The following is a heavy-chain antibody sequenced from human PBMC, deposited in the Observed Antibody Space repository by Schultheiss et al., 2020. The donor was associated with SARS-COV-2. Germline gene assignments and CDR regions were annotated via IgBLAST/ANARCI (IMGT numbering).Heavy chain of an antibody. CDR1: GFTFSDYY. CDR3: ARWVYSSSLGRPDYYYYYYLDV. D-gene: IGHD6-6*01. Sequence: GGSLRLSCAASGFTFSDYYMSWIRQAPGKGLEWVSYISSSGSTIYYADSVKGRFTISRDNAKNSLYLQMNSLRAEDTAVYYCARWVYSSSLGRPDYYYYYYLDVWGKGTAVTVSS. J-gene: IGHJ6*03. V-gene: IGHV3-11*01. CDR2: ISSSGSTI.